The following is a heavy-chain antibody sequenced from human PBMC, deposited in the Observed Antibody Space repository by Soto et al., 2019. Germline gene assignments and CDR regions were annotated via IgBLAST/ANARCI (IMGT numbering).Heavy chain of an antibody. CDR3: ARDNDFWSGYYYYGMDV. CDR2: ISSSGSTI. D-gene: IGHD3-3*01. V-gene: IGHV3-11*01. Sequence: GGSLRLSCAASGFTFSDYYMSWIRQAPGKGLEWVSYISSSGSTIYYADSVKGRFTISRDNAKNSLYLQMNSLRAEDTAVYYCARDNDFWSGYYYYGMDVWGQGTTVTVSS. J-gene: IGHJ6*02. CDR1: GFTFSDYY.